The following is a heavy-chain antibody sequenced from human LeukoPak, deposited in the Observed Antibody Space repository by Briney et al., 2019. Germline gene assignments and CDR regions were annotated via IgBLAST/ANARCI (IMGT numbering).Heavy chain of an antibody. CDR1: GFTFDDYA. Sequence: PGGSLRLSCAASGFTFDDYAMHWVRQAPGKGLEWVSLISWDGGSTYYADSVKGRFTISRDNSKNSLYLQMNSLRAEDTALYYCAKDADYDGYSYGTDYWGQGTLVTVSP. CDR3: AKDADYDGYSYGTDY. J-gene: IGHJ4*02. CDR2: ISWDGGST. D-gene: IGHD5-18*01. V-gene: IGHV3-43D*03.